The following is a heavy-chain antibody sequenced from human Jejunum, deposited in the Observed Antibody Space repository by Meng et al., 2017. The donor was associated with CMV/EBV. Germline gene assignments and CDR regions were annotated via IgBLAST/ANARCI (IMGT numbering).Heavy chain of an antibody. Sequence: FTFSDYAMSWVRQAPGKGQEWVGRVKSKSDGGTTHYAAPVKGRFTISRDDSKNTLYLQMNSLKTEDTAVYYCTTGYNSGYYEYYFDYWGQGTLVTVSS. J-gene: IGHJ4*02. CDR1: FTFSDYA. V-gene: IGHV3-15*06. CDR3: TTGYNSGYYEYYFDY. CDR2: VKSKSDGGTT. D-gene: IGHD6-19*01.